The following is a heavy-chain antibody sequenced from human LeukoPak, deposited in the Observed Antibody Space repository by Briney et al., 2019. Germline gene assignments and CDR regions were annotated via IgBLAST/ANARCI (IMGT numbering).Heavy chain of an antibody. V-gene: IGHV3-48*01. J-gene: IGHJ6*02. CDR1: GFTFSSYS. Sequence: GGSLRLSCAASGFTFSSYSMNWVRQAPGKGLEWVSYISSSSSIIYYVDSVKGRFTISRDNAKKSLYLQMNSLRGEDTAVYYCARDREWAGFDVWGQGTTVTVSS. CDR3: ARDREWAGFDV. CDR2: ISSSSSII. D-gene: IGHD1-26*01.